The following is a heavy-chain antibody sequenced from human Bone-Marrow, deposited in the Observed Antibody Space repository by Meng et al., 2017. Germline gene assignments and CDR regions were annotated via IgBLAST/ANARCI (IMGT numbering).Heavy chain of an antibody. CDR3: ARGGYSYGLVGIFDY. Sequence: VELVKSGAEVKKPGASVKVSCKASGGTFSSYAISWVRQAPGQGLEWMGGIIPIFGTANYAQKFQGRVTITADKSTSTAYMELSSLRSEDTAVYYCARGGYSYGLVGIFDYWGQGTLVTVSS. J-gene: IGHJ4*02. V-gene: IGHV1-69*06. CDR1: GGTFSSYA. CDR2: IIPIFGTA. D-gene: IGHD5-18*01.